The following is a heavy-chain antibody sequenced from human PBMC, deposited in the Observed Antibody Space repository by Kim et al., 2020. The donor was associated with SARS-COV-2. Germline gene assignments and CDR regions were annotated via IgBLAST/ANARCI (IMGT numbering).Heavy chain of an antibody. V-gene: IGHV3-66*04. CDR3: ARQPYSSRRYYIYY. J-gene: IGHJ6*01. Sequence: GGSLRLSCAASGITVSSNDMSWGRQAPGKGLEWISVIYSGGSTYYAVSVKGRFSMSRDHSKNTVVLQMNSLILEDTAVYYCARQPYSSRRYYIYY. D-gene: IGHD6-19*01. CDR2: IYSGGST. CDR1: GITVSSND.